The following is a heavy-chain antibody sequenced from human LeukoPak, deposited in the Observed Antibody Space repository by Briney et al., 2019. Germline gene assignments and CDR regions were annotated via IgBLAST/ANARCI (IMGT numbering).Heavy chain of an antibody. D-gene: IGHD6-19*01. CDR3: ARVTVAGTLFWFDP. V-gene: IGHV4-30-4*01. CDR1: GGSISSGDYY. J-gene: IGHJ5*02. CDR2: IYYSGST. Sequence: SETLSLTCTVSGGSISSGDYYWSWIRQPPGKGLEWIGYIYYSGSTYYNPSLKSRVTISVDTSKNQFSLKLSSVTAADTAVYYCARVTVAGTLFWFDPWGQGTLVSVSS.